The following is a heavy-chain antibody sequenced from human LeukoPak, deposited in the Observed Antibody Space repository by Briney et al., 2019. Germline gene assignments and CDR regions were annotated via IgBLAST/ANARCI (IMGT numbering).Heavy chain of an antibody. Sequence: GGSLRLSCAASGFTFSSYWMHWVRQAPGKGLVWVSRINSDGSSTSYADSVKGRFTISRDNAKNTLYLQMNSLRAEDTAVFYCARGTWATLYYYYMDVWGKGTTVTVSS. D-gene: IGHD5-24*01. CDR2: INSDGSST. J-gene: IGHJ6*03. V-gene: IGHV3-74*01. CDR1: GFTFSSYW. CDR3: ARGTWATLYYYYMDV.